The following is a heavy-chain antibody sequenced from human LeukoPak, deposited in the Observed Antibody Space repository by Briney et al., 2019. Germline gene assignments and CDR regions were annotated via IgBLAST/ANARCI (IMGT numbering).Heavy chain of an antibody. V-gene: IGHV4-39*01. Sequence: SETLSLTCTVSGGSISSSSYYWGWIRQPPGKGLEWTGSIYYSGSTYYNPSLKSRVTISVDTSKNQFSLKLSSVTAADTAVYYCASWAHCSSTSCYNWFDPWGQGTLVTVSS. D-gene: IGHD2-2*01. J-gene: IGHJ5*02. CDR2: IYYSGST. CDR3: ASWAHCSSTSCYNWFDP. CDR1: GGSISSSSYY.